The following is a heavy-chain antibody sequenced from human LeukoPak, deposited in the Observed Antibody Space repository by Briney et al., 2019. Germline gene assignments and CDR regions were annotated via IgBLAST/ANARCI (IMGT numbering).Heavy chain of an antibody. V-gene: IGHV3-43D*04. CDR3: AKDVLHYGSGKIDP. CDR1: XFTFDDYA. Sequence: GGSLXXXXXAXXFTFDDYAXHWVRQAPGKGVEGGXLISWDGGSTYYADSVKGGFTISRENNKKSLYMQMNRLREEDTALYYCAKDVLHYGSGKIDPWGQGTLVTVSS. J-gene: IGHJ5*02. D-gene: IGHD3-10*01. CDR2: ISWDGGST.